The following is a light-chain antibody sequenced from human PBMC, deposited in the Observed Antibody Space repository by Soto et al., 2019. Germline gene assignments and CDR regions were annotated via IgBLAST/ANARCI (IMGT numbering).Light chain of an antibody. CDR1: SSDVGGHNY. Sequence: QSVLTQPASVSGSPGQSITISCIGTSSDVGGHNYVSWYQQYPGKAPKLIISEVSDRPSGISNRFSGSTSGNTASLTISGLQAEDEADFYCSSYTSYNTWIFGGGTKLTVL. CDR3: SSYTSYNTWI. J-gene: IGLJ3*02. V-gene: IGLV2-14*01. CDR2: EVS.